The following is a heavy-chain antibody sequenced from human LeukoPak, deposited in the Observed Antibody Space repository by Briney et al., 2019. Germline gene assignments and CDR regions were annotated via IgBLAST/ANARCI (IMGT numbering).Heavy chain of an antibody. J-gene: IGHJ4*02. D-gene: IGHD5-12*01. Sequence: GGSLRLSCAASGFTFSDNGMHWVRQAPGKGLEWLAVISYDGSNGYYADSVKGRFTISRDNSKNTLYLQMNSLRPEDTAVYYCVSSRTGYSGYLIRFDYWGQGTLVTVSS. V-gene: IGHV3-30*03. CDR3: VSSRTGYSGYLIRFDY. CDR1: GFTFSDNG. CDR2: ISYDGSNG.